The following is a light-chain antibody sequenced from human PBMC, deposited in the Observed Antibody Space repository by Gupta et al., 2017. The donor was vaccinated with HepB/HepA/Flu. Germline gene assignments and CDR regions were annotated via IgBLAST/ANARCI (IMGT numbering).Light chain of an antibody. J-gene: IGLJ2*01. Sequence: HSVPTRSPSVSGTPGQSVPLSCSGSRSNVGSKNVHWYPQLPGTTPKLLIYNNDERPPGVPDRCSGAKSDTSASLAISGLQSEDEADYYCAAWDESLNGVVFGGGTKLTVL. CDR1: RSNVGSKN. V-gene: IGLV1-44*01. CDR2: NND. CDR3: AAWDESLNGVV.